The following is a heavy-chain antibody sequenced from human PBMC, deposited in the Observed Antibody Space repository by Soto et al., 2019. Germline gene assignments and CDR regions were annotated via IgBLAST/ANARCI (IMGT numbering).Heavy chain of an antibody. CDR3: ARVPRRYCSSTSCYRPYFDY. D-gene: IGHD2-2*01. Sequence: VGSLRLSCAASGFTFSDYYMSWIRQAPGKGLEWVSYISSSGSTIYYADSVKGRFTISRDNAKNSLYLQMNSLRAEDTAVYYCARVPRRYCSSTSCYRPYFDYWGQGTLVTVSS. CDR2: ISSSGSTI. V-gene: IGHV3-11*01. J-gene: IGHJ4*02. CDR1: GFTFSDYY.